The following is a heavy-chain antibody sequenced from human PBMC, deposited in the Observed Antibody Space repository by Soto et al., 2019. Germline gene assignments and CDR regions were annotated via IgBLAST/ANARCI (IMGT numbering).Heavy chain of an antibody. CDR2: IYWDDDK. CDR3: AHFANYYQFDWFDP. D-gene: IGHD3-10*01. CDR1: GFSLSTSGVG. Sequence: QITLKESGPTLVKPTQTLTLTCTFSGFSLSTSGVGVGWIRQPPGKALEWLALIYWDDDKRYSPSLKRRLTVTKDTSKNQVVLTMTNMDPVDTATYYCAHFANYYQFDWFDPWGQGTLVTVSS. V-gene: IGHV2-5*02. J-gene: IGHJ5*02.